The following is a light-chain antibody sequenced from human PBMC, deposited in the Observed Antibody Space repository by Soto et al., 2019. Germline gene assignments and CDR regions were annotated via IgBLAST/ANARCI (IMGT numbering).Light chain of an antibody. V-gene: IGKV3-11*01. Sequence: IVLTQSPATVYLSQGERATLSCRASPSVTNYLAWYQQKPGQPPRLLIYGAFNRAAGIPARFSGSGSGTDFTLTISSLEPEDSAVYYCQQRNIWPPVTFGQGARLEI. CDR2: GAF. J-gene: IGKJ5*01. CDR1: PSVTNY. CDR3: QQRNIWPPVT.